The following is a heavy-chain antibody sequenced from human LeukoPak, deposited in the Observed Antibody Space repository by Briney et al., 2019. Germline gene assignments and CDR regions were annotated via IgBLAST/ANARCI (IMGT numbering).Heavy chain of an antibody. D-gene: IGHD2-15*01. V-gene: IGHV4-39*07. CDR2: IYYSGST. Sequence: PSETLSLTCTVSGGSISSSSYYWGWIRQPPGKGLEWIASIYYSGSTYYNPSLKSRVTMSVDTSKNQFSLKLSSVTAADTAVYYCARGLLCSGGSCSPGYYFDYWGQGTLVTVSS. CDR1: GGSISSSSYY. J-gene: IGHJ4*02. CDR3: ARGLLCSGGSCSPGYYFDY.